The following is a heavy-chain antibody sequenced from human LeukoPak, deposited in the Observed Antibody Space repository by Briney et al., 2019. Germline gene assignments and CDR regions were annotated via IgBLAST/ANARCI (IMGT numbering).Heavy chain of an antibody. J-gene: IGHJ2*01. Sequence: SETLSLTCTVSGGSVSSSSNYWGWIRQPPGEGLEWIGSMYYSGITYYNPSLKSRVAISVDTSKSQFSLKLTSVTAADTAVYYCARQRTTVTTYWYFDLWGRGTLVTVSS. CDR3: ARQRTTVTTYWYFDL. V-gene: IGHV4-39*01. CDR2: MYYSGIT. D-gene: IGHD4-17*01. CDR1: GGSVSSSSNY.